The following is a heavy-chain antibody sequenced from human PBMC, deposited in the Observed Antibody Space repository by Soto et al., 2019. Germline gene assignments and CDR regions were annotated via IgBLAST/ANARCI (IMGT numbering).Heavy chain of an antibody. CDR3: ARARDCSGGTCYSWWFDP. Sequence: SGTLYLTSTGSGGSISSYYWRRIRQPPGQGLEWICHIYYRGSTSYNSSLKSRVTISVDTSKSQLSLKLSSVTPADTAVYYCARARDCSGGTCYSWWFDPWGQGTLVTVS. CDR2: IYYRGST. J-gene: IGHJ5*02. D-gene: IGHD2-15*01. V-gene: IGHV4-59*01. CDR1: GGSISSYY.